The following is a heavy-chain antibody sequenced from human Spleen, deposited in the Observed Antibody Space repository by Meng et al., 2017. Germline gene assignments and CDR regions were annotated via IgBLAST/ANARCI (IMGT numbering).Heavy chain of an antibody. CDR2: INTYTGKT. Sequence: QGQLGQAGARVKKPGASVKVACDASGYTFARNGFSWVRQAPGQGLEWLGWINTYTGKTDYAQKFRGRGTLTTDTFTSTAYMELRSLRSDDTAVYYCVTRGNPYLNCWGQGTLVTVSS. V-gene: IGHV1-18*01. J-gene: IGHJ4*02. CDR1: GYTFARNG. CDR3: VTRGNPYLNC.